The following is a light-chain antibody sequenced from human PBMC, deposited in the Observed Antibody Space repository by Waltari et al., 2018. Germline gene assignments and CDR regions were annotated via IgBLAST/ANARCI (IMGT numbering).Light chain of an antibody. V-gene: IGLV3-25*03. Sequence: ELTQAPSLSVSPGQTATITCSGLALPLQAASRYHKKPNQAPILLIYENSQRSSGILERFSGSKSWATVTLTISAVQAEDEADYYCKSADKNGLYGVFGGGTKLAV. J-gene: IGLJ3*02. CDR1: ALPLQA. CDR2: ENS. CDR3: KSADKNGLYGV.